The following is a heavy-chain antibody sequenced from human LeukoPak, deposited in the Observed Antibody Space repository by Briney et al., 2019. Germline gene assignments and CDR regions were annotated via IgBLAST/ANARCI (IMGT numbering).Heavy chain of an antibody. V-gene: IGHV3-23*01. CDR2: ISGSGGAT. Sequence: GGSLRLSCAASGFTFTNYAMSWVRQAPGKGLEWVSAISGSGGATYYADSVRGRFTISSDNSKNTLYLQMNSLSAEDTAIYYCAKSRARRDGSSGSIDYWGQGTLVTVSS. CDR1: GFTFTNYA. J-gene: IGHJ4*02. CDR3: AKSRARRDGSSGSIDY. D-gene: IGHD3-22*01.